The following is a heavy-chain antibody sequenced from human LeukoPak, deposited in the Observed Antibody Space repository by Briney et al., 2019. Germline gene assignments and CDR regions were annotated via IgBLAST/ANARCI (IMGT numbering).Heavy chain of an antibody. CDR2: ISYDGSNK. Sequence: PGGSLRLSCAASGFTFSSYAMHWVRQAPGKGLEWVAVISYDGSNKHYADSVKGRFTISRDNSKNTLYLQMNNLRAEDTAVYYCARTYYYDSSGYRWWGQGTLVTVSS. CDR3: ARTYYYDSSGYRW. CDR1: GFTFSSYA. D-gene: IGHD3-22*01. V-gene: IGHV3-30-3*01. J-gene: IGHJ4*02.